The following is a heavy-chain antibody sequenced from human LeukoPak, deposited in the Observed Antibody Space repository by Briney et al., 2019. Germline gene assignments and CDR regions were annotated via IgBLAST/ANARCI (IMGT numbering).Heavy chain of an antibody. D-gene: IGHD5-24*01. CDR3: AKGGDGYTKNYFDY. Sequence: PGASLRLSCTASGFTFTGHGMHWVRQAPGKGLEWVAVIAYDGTHKYYADSVKGRFTVSRDNSENTLYLQMNSLRVEDTAVYYCAKGGDGYTKNYFDYWGQGTLVTVSS. CDR1: GFTFTGHG. CDR2: IAYDGTHK. V-gene: IGHV3-30*18. J-gene: IGHJ4*02.